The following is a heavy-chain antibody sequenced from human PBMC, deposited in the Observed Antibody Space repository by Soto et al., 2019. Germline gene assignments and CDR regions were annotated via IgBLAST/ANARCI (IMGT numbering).Heavy chain of an antibody. D-gene: IGHD5-12*01. V-gene: IGHV4-4*02. CDR1: GGSISSSNW. Sequence: PSETLSLTCAVSGGSISSSNWWSWVRQPPGKGLEWIGEIYHSGSTNYNPSLKSRVTISVDKSKNQFSLKLSSVTAADTAVYYCAREGVVATTNGWFDPWGQGTLVTVSS. J-gene: IGHJ5*02. CDR3: AREGVVATTNGWFDP. CDR2: IYHSGST.